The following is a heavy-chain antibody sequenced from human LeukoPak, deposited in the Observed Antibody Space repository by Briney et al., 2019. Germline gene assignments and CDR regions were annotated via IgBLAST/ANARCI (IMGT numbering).Heavy chain of an antibody. CDR3: ATPRGATSWGRDDAFDI. CDR1: GYTFTSYA. V-gene: IGHV1-3*01. CDR2: INAGNGNT. Sequence: GASVKVSCTASGYTFTSYAMHWVRQAPGQRLEWMGWINAGNGNTKYSQKFQGRVTITRDTSASTAYMELSSLRSEDTAVYYCATPRGATSWGRDDAFDIWGQGTMVTVSS. J-gene: IGHJ3*02. D-gene: IGHD3-16*01.